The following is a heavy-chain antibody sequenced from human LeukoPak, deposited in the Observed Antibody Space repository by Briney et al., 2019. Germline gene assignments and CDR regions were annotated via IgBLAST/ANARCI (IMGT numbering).Heavy chain of an antibody. D-gene: IGHD4-17*01. J-gene: IGHJ3*02. V-gene: IGHV3-23*01. CDR2: VGGSGTPT. Sequence: GGSLRLSCVASGFNFNDYVMIWVRQTPGKGLEWVSGVGGSGTPTYYADSVQGRFTISRDNSKNTLYLQMNNLRAEDTAVYFCARMSPTVRDAFDIWGQGTMVTVSS. CDR1: GFNFNDYV. CDR3: ARMSPTVRDAFDI.